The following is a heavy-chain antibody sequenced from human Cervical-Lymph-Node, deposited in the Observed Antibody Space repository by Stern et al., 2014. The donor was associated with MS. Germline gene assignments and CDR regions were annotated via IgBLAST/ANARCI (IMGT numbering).Heavy chain of an antibody. CDR3: AKGGSGSYLD. Sequence: VQLVESGGGVVKPGRSLRMSCEDSGFVFRRYALHWVRKAPGKGLEWVALISYDERDKHYTDSVKGRFTVSRDNSNNTVDPEMNSLRLEDTAVYYCAKGGSGSYLDWGQGSLVTVSS. CDR1: GFVFRRYA. J-gene: IGHJ4*02. V-gene: IGHV3-30*04. CDR2: ISYDERDK. D-gene: IGHD1-26*01.